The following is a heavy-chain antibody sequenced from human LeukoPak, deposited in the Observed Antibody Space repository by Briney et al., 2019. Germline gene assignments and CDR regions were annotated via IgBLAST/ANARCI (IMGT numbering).Heavy chain of an antibody. CDR3: ARVLGTGYASGWFGGASDY. D-gene: IGHD6-19*01. CDR2: LNSDGSIT. Sequence: PGGSLRLSCEASGFAFSTYWMHWVRQAPGKGLVWVSRLNSDGSITTYADSVKGRFTISRDNAKNTLYLQMNSLRAEDTAVYYCARVLGTGYASGWFGGASDYWGQGSLVTVSS. CDR1: GFAFSTYW. J-gene: IGHJ4*02. V-gene: IGHV3-74*03.